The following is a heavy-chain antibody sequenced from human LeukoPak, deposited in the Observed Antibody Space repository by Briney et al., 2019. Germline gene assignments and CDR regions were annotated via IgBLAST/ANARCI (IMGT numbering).Heavy chain of an antibody. J-gene: IGHJ6*03. CDR2: IKTDGSEK. V-gene: IGHV3-7*01. Sequence: GGSLRLSCAAAGFTFSNYWMHWVRQAPGKGLEWVAHIKTDGSEKYYVDSVKGRFTISRDNAKNTLYLQMNSLRAEDTAVYYCARVQRGMATFMDVWGKGTTVTISS. CDR1: GFTFSNYW. CDR3: ARVQRGMATFMDV. D-gene: IGHD5-24*01.